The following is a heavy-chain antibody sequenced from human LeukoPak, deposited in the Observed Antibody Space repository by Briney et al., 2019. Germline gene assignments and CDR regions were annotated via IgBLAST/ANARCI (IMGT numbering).Heavy chain of an antibody. D-gene: IGHD3-16*02. CDR1: TFTGYY. CDR2: INPNSGGT. Sequence: TFTGYYMHXVRQAPGQGLEWMGRINPNSGGTNYAQKFQGRVTMTRDTSISTAYMELSRLRSDDTAVYYCARGYTAHFDYWGQGTLVTVSS. J-gene: IGHJ4*02. V-gene: IGHV1-2*06. CDR3: ARGYTAHFDY.